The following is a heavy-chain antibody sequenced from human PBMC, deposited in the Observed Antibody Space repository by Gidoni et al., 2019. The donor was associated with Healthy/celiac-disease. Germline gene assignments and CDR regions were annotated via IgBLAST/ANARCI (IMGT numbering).Heavy chain of an antibody. Sequence: EVQLVESGGGLGKPGGSLRLSCAASGFSFSNAWMHWVRQAPGKGLEGVGRIKSKAVGGTADYAAPVKGRFTISRDDSKNTVDLQMNSLKTEDTALYSCTTDTLTGENFDYWGQGTLVTVSS. V-gene: IGHV3-15*07. J-gene: IGHJ4*02. CDR2: IKSKAVGGTA. D-gene: IGHD2-21*01. CDR3: TTDTLTGENFDY. CDR1: GFSFSNAW.